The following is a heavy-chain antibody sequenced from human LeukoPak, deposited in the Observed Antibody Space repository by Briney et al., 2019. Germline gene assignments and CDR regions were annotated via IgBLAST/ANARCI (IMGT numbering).Heavy chain of an antibody. CDR3: AKASEGRDWLGQALDY. CDR1: GFTFSSYA. V-gene: IGHV3-23*01. Sequence: GGSLRLSCAASGFTFSSYAMSWVRQAPGKGLEWVSAISGSGGSTYYADSVKGRFTISRDNSKNTLYLQMNSLRAEDTAVYYCAKASEGRDWLGQALDYWGQGTLVTVSS. J-gene: IGHJ4*02. D-gene: IGHD3-9*01. CDR2: ISGSGGST.